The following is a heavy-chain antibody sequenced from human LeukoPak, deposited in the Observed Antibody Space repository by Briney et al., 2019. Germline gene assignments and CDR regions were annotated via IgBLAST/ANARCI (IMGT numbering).Heavy chain of an antibody. J-gene: IGHJ5*02. Sequence: GASVKVSCKASGYTFTSYDINWVRQATGQGLEWMGWMNPNSANTGYAQKFQGRVTMTRNTSISTAYMELSSLRSEDTAVYYCARGPARIAAAGTGARGWFDPWGQGTLVTVSS. CDR2: MNPNSANT. V-gene: IGHV1-8*01. D-gene: IGHD6-13*01. CDR1: GYTFTSYD. CDR3: ARGPARIAAAGTGARGWFDP.